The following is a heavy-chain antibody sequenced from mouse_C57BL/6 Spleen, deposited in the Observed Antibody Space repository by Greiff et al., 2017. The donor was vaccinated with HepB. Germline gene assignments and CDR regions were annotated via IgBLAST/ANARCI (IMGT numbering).Heavy chain of an antibody. CDR2: ISNGGGST. CDR3: ARGGNYVWFAY. D-gene: IGHD2-1*01. CDR1: GFTFSDYY. Sequence: EVMLVESGGGLVQPGGSLKLSCAASGFTFSDYYMYWVRQTPEKRLEWVAYISNGGGSTYYPDTVKGRFTISRDSAKNTLYLQMSRLKSEDTAMYYCARGGNYVWFAYWGQGTLVTVSA. J-gene: IGHJ3*01. V-gene: IGHV5-12*01.